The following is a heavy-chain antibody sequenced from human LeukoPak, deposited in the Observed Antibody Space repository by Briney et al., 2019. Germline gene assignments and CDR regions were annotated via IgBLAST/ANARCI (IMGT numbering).Heavy chain of an antibody. Sequence: GGSLRLSCAASGFTFSSYAMSWVRQAPGKGLEWVSYISSGSTTIYYADSVKGRFTISRDSAKNSLYLQMNSLRAEDTAVYYCARDGGYYYDSSGNYGPFDYWGQGTLVTVSS. J-gene: IGHJ4*02. D-gene: IGHD3-22*01. CDR3: ARDGGYYYDSSGNYGPFDY. CDR2: ISSGSTTI. V-gene: IGHV3-48*01. CDR1: GFTFSSYA.